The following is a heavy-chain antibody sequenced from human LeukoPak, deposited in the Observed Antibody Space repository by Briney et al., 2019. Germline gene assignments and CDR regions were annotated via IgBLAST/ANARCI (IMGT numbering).Heavy chain of an antibody. Sequence: SVKVSCKASGFTFTSSAMQWVRQARGQRLEWIGWIVVGSGNTNYAQKFQERVTITRDMSTSTAYMELSSLRSEDTAVYYCARGVTIFGVVTGAFDIWGQGTMVTVSS. CDR3: ARGVTIFGVVTGAFDI. J-gene: IGHJ3*02. CDR1: GFTFTSSA. D-gene: IGHD3-3*01. CDR2: IVVGSGNT. V-gene: IGHV1-58*02.